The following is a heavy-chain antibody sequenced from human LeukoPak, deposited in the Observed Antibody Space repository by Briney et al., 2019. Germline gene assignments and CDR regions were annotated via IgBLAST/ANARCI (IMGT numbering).Heavy chain of an antibody. J-gene: IGHJ3*02. V-gene: IGHV3-23*01. Sequence: ETLSLTCAVYGGSFSGYYWSWIRQPPGKGLEWVSAISGSGGSTYYADSVKGRFTISRDNSKNTLYLQMNSLRAEDTAVYYCAKSTLFDRPHAFDIWGQGTMVTVSS. CDR2: ISGSGGST. D-gene: IGHD3-22*01. CDR3: AKSTLFDRPHAFDI. CDR1: GGSFSGYY.